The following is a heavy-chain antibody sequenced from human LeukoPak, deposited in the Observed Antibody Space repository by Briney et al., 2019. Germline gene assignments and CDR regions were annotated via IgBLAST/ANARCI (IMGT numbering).Heavy chain of an antibody. V-gene: IGHV3-11*05. CDR2: TSSTSSYI. Sequence: AGSPRLSCAASGFTFSEYYMGWLRWAPWKRVEWVSVTSSTSSYIMDADSVKGRFTISRDNGKKSLYLQMNSLRAEDTAVYYCAIDNSGWSVEYWGQGTLVTVSS. CDR3: AIDNSGWSVEY. D-gene: IGHD6-19*01. J-gene: IGHJ4*02. CDR1: GFTFSEYY.